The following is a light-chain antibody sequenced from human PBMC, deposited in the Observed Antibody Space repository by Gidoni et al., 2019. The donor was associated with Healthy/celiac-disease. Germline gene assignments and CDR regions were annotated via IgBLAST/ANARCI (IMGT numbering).Light chain of an antibody. CDR3: RSYTSSSTLV. Sequence: QSALTHPASVSGSPGQSITISCTGTSSDVGGYNYVYWYQQQPGKAPKLMIYDVSNRPSGVSNRFSGSKSGNTASLTISGLQAEDEADYYCRSYTSSSTLVFGGGTKLTVL. CDR1: SSDVGGYNY. J-gene: IGLJ2*01. V-gene: IGLV2-14*01. CDR2: DVS.